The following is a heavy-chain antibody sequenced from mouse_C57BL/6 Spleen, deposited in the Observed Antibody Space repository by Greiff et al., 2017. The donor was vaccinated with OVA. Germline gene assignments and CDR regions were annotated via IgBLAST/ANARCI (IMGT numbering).Heavy chain of an antibody. CDR2: IYWDDDK. CDR3: ARRGGLPYYYAMDY. CDR1: GFSLSTSGMG. J-gene: IGHJ4*01. V-gene: IGHV8-12*01. Sequence: QVTLKECGPGILQSSQTLSLTCSFSGFSLSTSGMGVSWIRQPSGKGLEWLAHIYWDDDKRYNPSLKSRPTISKDTSRNQVFLKITSVDTADTATYYCARRGGLPYYYAMDYWGQGTSVTVSS. D-gene: IGHD6-1*01.